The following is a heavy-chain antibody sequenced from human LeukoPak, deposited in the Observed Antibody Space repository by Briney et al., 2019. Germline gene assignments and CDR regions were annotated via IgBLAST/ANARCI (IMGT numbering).Heavy chain of an antibody. J-gene: IGHJ4*02. CDR1: GFTFDDYG. CDR3: ARVGSEEGYYFDY. D-gene: IGHD2-15*01. Sequence: GGSLRLSCAASGFTFDDYGMSWVRQVPGKGLEWVSGINWNGGSTVYADSVKGRFTISRDNAKNSLYLQMNSLRAEVTALYYCARVGSEEGYYFDYWGQGTLVTVSS. V-gene: IGHV3-20*04. CDR2: INWNGGST.